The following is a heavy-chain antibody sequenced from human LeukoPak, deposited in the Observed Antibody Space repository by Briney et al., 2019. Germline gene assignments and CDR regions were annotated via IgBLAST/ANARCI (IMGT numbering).Heavy chain of an antibody. CDR3: ANGGGYYGSGSYYDY. D-gene: IGHD3-10*01. CDR2: ISGSGGST. CDR1: GFTFSSYG. Sequence: GGSLRLSCAASGFTFSSYGMSWVRQAPGKGLEWVSAISGSGGSTYYADSVKGRFTISRDNSKNTLYLQMNSLRAEDTAVYCCANGGGYYGSGSYYDYWGQGTLVTVSS. J-gene: IGHJ4*02. V-gene: IGHV3-23*01.